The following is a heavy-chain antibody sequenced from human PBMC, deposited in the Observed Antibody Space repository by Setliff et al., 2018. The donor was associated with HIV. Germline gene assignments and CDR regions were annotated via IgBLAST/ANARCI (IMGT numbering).Heavy chain of an antibody. CDR3: ARGPFYCSSTSCYNLYFDY. Sequence: SETLSLTCTVSGGSISSGYYYWSWIRQPPGKGLEWIGYIYYSGSTYYNPSLKSRVTISVDTPKNQFSLKLSSVTAADTAVYYCARGPFYCSSTSCYNLYFDYWGQGTLVTVSS. CDR1: GGSISSGYYY. V-gene: IGHV4-30-4*08. D-gene: IGHD2-2*02. CDR2: IYYSGST. J-gene: IGHJ4*02.